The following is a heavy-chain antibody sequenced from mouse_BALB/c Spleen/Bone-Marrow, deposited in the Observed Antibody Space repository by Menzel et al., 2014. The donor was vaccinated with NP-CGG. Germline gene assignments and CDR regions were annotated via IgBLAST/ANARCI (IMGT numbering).Heavy chain of an antibody. CDR2: INPNNGDT. CDR3: ARDYGSSYVAY. CDR1: GYTFTDYY. Sequence: VQLQQSGPELVKPGASVKMSCKASGYTFTDYYMKWVKQSHGKGLEWIGDINPNNGDTSYNQKFKGKATLTVDKSSSTAYMQLNSLTSEDSAVYYCARDYGSSYVAYWGQGTLVTVSA. J-gene: IGHJ3*01. D-gene: IGHD1-1*01. V-gene: IGHV1-26*01.